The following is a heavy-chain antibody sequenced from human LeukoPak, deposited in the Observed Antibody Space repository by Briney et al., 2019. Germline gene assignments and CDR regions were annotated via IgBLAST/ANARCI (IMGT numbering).Heavy chain of an antibody. D-gene: IGHD4-23*01. J-gene: IGHJ4*02. Sequence: GESLRLSCAASGFTFSSYGMHWVRQAPGKGLEWVAVISYDGSNKYYAHSVKGRFTIYRDNSKNTLYLQMNSLRAEDTAVYYCAGLYGGNEEIDYWGQGTLVTVSS. CDR2: ISYDGSNK. CDR3: AGLYGGNEEIDY. CDR1: GFTFSSYG. V-gene: IGHV3-30*03.